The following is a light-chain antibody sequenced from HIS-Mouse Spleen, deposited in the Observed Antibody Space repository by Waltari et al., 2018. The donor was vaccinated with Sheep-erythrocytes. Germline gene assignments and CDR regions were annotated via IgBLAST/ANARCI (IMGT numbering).Light chain of an antibody. J-gene: IGLJ1*01. CDR2: DVS. V-gene: IGLV2-11*01. CDR3: CSYAGSYNHV. Sequence: QSALTQPRSVSGSPGQSVTISCTGTSSDVGGYNYVSWYQQHPGKAPKLMIYDVSKRPSGVPDRCSGSNSGNTASLTISGLQAEDEADYYCCSYAGSYNHVFATGTKVTVL. CDR1: SSDVGGYNY.